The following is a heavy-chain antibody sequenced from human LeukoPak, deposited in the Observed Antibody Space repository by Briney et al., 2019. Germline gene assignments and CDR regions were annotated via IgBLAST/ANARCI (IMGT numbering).Heavy chain of an antibody. J-gene: IGHJ6*03. CDR3: AKFEGALLGNYYMDV. CDR2: ISGGGDNT. Sequence: RGSLRLSCAVSGFPFSDFAMSWVRQAPGKGLGWVSTISGGGDNTYFADSVKGRFTISRDNSKNTLFLQMVSLRAEDTAVYYCAKFEGALLGNYYMDVWGKGTTVTVSS. V-gene: IGHV3-23*01. CDR1: GFPFSDFA.